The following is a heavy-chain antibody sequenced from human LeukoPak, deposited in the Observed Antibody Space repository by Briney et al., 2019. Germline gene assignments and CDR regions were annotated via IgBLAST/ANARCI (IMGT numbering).Heavy chain of an antibody. J-gene: IGHJ4*02. Sequence: QAGGSLRLSCAASGFTFSRYGMHWVRQAPGKGLEWVAFLRNDGSNEYYADSVKGRFTISRDNSKNRLYVQMNSLRDEDTAVYYCASMIHSGWYIDYWGQGTLVTVSS. D-gene: IGHD6-19*01. CDR1: GFTFSRYG. CDR3: ASMIHSGWYIDY. CDR2: LRNDGSNE. V-gene: IGHV3-30*02.